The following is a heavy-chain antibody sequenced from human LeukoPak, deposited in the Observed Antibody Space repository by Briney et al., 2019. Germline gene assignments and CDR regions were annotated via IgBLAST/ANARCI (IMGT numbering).Heavy chain of an antibody. D-gene: IGHD2-15*01. CDR2: IYYSGST. V-gene: IGHV4-61*01. Sequence: SETLSLTCTVSGGPVSSGSYYWSWIRQPPGKGLEWIGYIYYSGSTNYNPSLKSRVTISVDTSKNQFSLKLSSVTAADTAVYYCARDDRIYGSFDPWGQGTLVTVSS. CDR1: GGPVSSGSYY. J-gene: IGHJ5*02. CDR3: ARDDRIYGSFDP.